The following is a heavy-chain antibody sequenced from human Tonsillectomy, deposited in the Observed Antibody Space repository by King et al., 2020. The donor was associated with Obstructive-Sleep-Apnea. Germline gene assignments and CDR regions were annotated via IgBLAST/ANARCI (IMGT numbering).Heavy chain of an antibody. V-gene: IGHV4-59*08. Sequence: MQLQESGPGLVKPSETLSLTCTVSGDSISRYFWSWVRQPPGQGLEWVGYISYSGSTNYNPSLKSRVTISVDTSKNQFSLTLSSVTAADTAVYYCARSESGWYFDLWGRGTLVTVSS. CDR2: ISYSGST. J-gene: IGHJ2*01. D-gene: IGHD3-10*01. CDR3: ARSESGWYFDL. CDR1: GDSISRYF.